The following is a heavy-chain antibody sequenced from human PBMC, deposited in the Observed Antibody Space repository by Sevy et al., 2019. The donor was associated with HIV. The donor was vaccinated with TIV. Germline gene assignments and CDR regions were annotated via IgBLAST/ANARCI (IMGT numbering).Heavy chain of an antibody. CDR1: GGSISSYY. Sequence: SETLSLTCTVSGGSISSYYWSWIRQPADKGLEWIGRIYTSGSTNYNPSLKSRVTMSVDTSKNQFSLKLSSVTAADTAVYYCARTSEGEAPNWFDPWGQGTLVTVSS. CDR3: ARTSEGEAPNWFDP. V-gene: IGHV4-4*07. J-gene: IGHJ5*02. CDR2: IYTSGST. D-gene: IGHD2-21*01.